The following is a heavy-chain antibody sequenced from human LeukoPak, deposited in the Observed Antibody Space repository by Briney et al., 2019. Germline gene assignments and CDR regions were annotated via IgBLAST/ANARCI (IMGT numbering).Heavy chain of an antibody. CDR1: GGSISSGSYY. CDR2: IYTSGST. V-gene: IGHV4-61*02. J-gene: IGHJ3*02. CDR3: AGGDYPHAFDI. Sequence: PSETLSLTCTVSGGSISSGSYYWSWIRQPAGKGLEWIGRIYTSGSTNYNPSLKSRVTISVDTSKNQFSLRLSSVTAADTAVYYCAGGDYPHAFDIWGQGTMVTASS. D-gene: IGHD4-17*01.